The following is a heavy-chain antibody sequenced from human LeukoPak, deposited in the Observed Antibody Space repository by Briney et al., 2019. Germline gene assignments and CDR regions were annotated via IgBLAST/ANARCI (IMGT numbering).Heavy chain of an antibody. D-gene: IGHD3-22*01. V-gene: IGHV3-30*04. Sequence: GGSLRLSCAASGFTFSSYAMHWVRQAPGKGLEWVAVISYDGSNKYYADSVKGRFTISRDNSKNTLYLQMNSLRAEDTAVYYCARDPEMDSSGYLPVDYWGQGTLVTVSS. J-gene: IGHJ4*02. CDR1: GFTFSSYA. CDR2: ISYDGSNK. CDR3: ARDPEMDSSGYLPVDY.